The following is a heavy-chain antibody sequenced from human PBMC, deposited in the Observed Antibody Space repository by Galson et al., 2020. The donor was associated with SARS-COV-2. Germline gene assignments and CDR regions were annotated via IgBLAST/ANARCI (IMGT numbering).Heavy chain of an antibody. V-gene: IGHV1-69*10. CDR2: IIPILGIA. J-gene: IGHJ6*02. CDR1: GGTFSSYA. D-gene: IGHD1-26*01. Sequence: SVKVSCKASGGTFSSYAISWVRQAPGQGLEWMGGIIPILGIANYAQKFQGRVTITADKSTSTAYMELSSLRSEDTAVDYCARPSGSYYYYYGMDVWGQGTTVTVSS. CDR3: ARPSGSYYYYYGMDV.